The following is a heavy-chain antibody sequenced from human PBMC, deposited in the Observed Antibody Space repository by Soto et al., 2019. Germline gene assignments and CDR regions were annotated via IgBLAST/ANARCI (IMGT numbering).Heavy chain of an antibody. Sequence: ASVKVSCKASGGTFSSYAISWVRQAPGQGLEWMGGIIPIFGTANYAQKFQGRVTITADESTSTAYMELSSLRSEDTAVYYCASARITGTTISAFDIWGLGTTVTVSS. J-gene: IGHJ3*02. V-gene: IGHV1-69*13. D-gene: IGHD1-7*01. CDR1: GGTFSSYA. CDR2: IIPIFGTA. CDR3: ASARITGTTISAFDI.